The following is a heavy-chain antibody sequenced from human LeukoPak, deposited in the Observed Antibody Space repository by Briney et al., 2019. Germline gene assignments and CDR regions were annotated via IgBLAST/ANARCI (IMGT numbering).Heavy chain of an antibody. Sequence: SGTLSLTCAVSGGSISSSNWWSWVRQPPGKGLEWIGEIYHSGSTNYNPSLKSRVTISVDTSKNQFSLKLGSVTAADTAVYYCARARGSSWYNWFDPWGQGTLVTVSS. CDR1: GGSISSSNW. CDR3: ARARGSSWYNWFDP. V-gene: IGHV4-4*02. J-gene: IGHJ5*02. D-gene: IGHD6-13*01. CDR2: IYHSGST.